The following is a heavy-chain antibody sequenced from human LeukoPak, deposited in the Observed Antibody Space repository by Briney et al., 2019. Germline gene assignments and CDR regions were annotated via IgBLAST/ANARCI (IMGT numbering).Heavy chain of an antibody. J-gene: IGHJ3*02. Sequence: GGSLRLSCAASGFTFSSYAMSWVRQAPGKGLEWVSAISGSGGSTYYADSVKGRFTISRDNSKNTLYLQMNSLRAEDTAVYYCAKVPDGGGYYDGSGNYYGGDDAFDIWGQGTLVTVSS. V-gene: IGHV3-23*01. D-gene: IGHD3-22*01. CDR1: GFTFSSYA. CDR2: ISGSGGST. CDR3: AKVPDGGGYYDGSGNYYGGDDAFDI.